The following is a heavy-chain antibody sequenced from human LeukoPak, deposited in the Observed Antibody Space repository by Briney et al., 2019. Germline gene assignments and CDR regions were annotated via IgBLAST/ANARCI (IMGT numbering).Heavy chain of an antibody. CDR3: ARPNPYLGYCSGGSCQGGTYFDY. CDR1: GFTFSDYY. V-gene: IGHV3-11*01. Sequence: GGSLRLSCAASGFTFSDYYMRWIRQAPGKGLEWVSYISSSGSTIYYADSVKGRFTISRDNAKNSLYLQMNSLRAEDTAVYYCARPNPYLGYCSGGSCQGGTYFDYWGQGTLVTVSS. CDR2: ISSSGSTI. D-gene: IGHD2-15*01. J-gene: IGHJ4*02.